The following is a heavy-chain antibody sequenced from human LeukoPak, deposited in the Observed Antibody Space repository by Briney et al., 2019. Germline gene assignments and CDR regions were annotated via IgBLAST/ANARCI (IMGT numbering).Heavy chain of an antibody. Sequence: GGSLRLSCAASGFTFSSYAMHWVRQAPGKGLEWVAVISYDGSNKYYADSVKGRFTISRDNSKNTLYLQMNSLRAEDTAVYYCARGIDGMFDYWGQGTLVTVSS. CDR3: ARGIDGMFDY. V-gene: IGHV3-30-3*01. J-gene: IGHJ4*02. CDR2: ISYDGSNK. CDR1: GFTFSSYA. D-gene: IGHD1-14*01.